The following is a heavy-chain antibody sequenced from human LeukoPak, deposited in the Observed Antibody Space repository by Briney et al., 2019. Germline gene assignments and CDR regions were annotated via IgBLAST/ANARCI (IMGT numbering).Heavy chain of an antibody. CDR1: GFTFSSYA. D-gene: IGHD3-10*01. J-gene: IGHJ4*02. CDR3: ARRMGFGELPYYFDY. V-gene: IGHV3-30-3*01. CDR2: ISYDGSNK. Sequence: PGGSLRLSCAASGFTFSSYAMHWVRQAPGKGLEWVAVISYDGSNKYYADSVKGRFTISRDNSKNTLYLQMNSLRAEDTAVYYCARRMGFGELPYYFDYWGQGTLVTVSS.